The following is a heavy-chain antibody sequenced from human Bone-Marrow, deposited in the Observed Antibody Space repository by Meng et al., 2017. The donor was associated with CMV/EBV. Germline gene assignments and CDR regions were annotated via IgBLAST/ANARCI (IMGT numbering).Heavy chain of an antibody. CDR3: ARGCSTSCYYGMDV. CDR2: ISSSSSYI. V-gene: IGHV3-11*06. J-gene: IGHJ6*02. CDR1: GFTFSDYY. Sequence: GESLKISCAASGFTFSDYYMSWIRQAPGKGLEWVSYISSSSSYIYYADSVKGRFTISRDNAKNSLYLQMNSLRAEDTAVYYCARGCSTSCYYGMDVWGQGTTVTVSS. D-gene: IGHD2-2*01.